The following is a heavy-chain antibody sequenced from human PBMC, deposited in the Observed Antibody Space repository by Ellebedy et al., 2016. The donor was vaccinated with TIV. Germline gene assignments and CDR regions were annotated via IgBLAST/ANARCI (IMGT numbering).Heavy chain of an antibody. V-gene: IGHV4-34*01. Sequence: GSLRLSCAVYGGTFSAYNWSWIRQPPGKGLEWIGEINHIGSTNYNPSLKSRVTTSVDTSKNQFSLKLSSVTAADSAVYYCARGSFWSAYYGSFDYWGQGTLVTVSS. CDR1: GGTFSAYN. CDR2: INHIGST. J-gene: IGHJ4*02. CDR3: ARGSFWSAYYGSFDY. D-gene: IGHD3-3*01.